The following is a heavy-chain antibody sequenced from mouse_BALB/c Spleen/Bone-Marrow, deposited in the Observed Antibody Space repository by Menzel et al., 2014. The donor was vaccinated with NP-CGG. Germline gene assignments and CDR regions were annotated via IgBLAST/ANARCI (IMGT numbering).Heavy chain of an antibody. CDR3: ARSWVNYFDY. Sequence: EVQLQQSGPEPEKPGASVKISCKASGYSFTGYNMNWVKQSNGKSLEWIGNIDPYSGGTSYNQKFKGKATLTVDKSSSTAYMQLKSLTSEDSAVYYCARSWVNYFDYWGQGTTLTVSS. CDR2: IDPYSGGT. J-gene: IGHJ2*01. D-gene: IGHD2-1*01. CDR1: GYSFTGYN. V-gene: IGHV1-39*01.